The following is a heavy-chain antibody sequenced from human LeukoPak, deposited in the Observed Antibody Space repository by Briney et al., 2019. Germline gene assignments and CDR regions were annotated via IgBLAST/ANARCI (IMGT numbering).Heavy chain of an antibody. Sequence: PSETLSLTCAVYGGSFSGYYWSWIRQPPGKGLEWIGEINHSGSTNYNPSLKSRVTISVDTSKNQFSLKLSSVTAADTAVYYCARVRMVRGVRTFDYWGQGTLVTVSS. V-gene: IGHV4-34*01. J-gene: IGHJ4*02. CDR2: INHSGST. D-gene: IGHD3-10*01. CDR1: GGSFSGYY. CDR3: ARVRMVRGVRTFDY.